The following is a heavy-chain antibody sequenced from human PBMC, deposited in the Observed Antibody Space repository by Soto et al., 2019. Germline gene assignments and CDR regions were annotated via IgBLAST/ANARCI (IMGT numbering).Heavy chain of an antibody. Sequence: GGSLRLSCAASGFTFSSYDMSWVRQAPGKGLEWVSGISGSGGSAYYADSVKGRFTISRDNSKNTVYVQMNSLRSEDTAIYYCARGRSGTQYYSPMDVWGQGTTVTVSS. CDR3: ARGRSGTQYYSPMDV. V-gene: IGHV3-23*01. CDR2: ISGSGGSA. J-gene: IGHJ6*02. D-gene: IGHD4-4*01. CDR1: GFTFSSYD.